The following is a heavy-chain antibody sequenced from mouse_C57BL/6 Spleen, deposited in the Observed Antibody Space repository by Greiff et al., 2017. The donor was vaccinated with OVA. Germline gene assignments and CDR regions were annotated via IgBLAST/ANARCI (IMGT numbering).Heavy chain of an antibody. Sequence: EVQLQQSGPELVKPGASVKIPCKASGYTFTDYNMDWVKQSHGKSLEWIGDINPNNGGTIYNQQFKGKATLTVDKSSSTAYMELRSLTSEDTAVYYCARSPLITTVVEDYAMDYWGQGTSVTVSS. CDR3: ARSPLITTVVEDYAMDY. V-gene: IGHV1-18*01. D-gene: IGHD1-1*01. CDR2: INPNNGGT. J-gene: IGHJ4*01. CDR1: GYTFTDYN.